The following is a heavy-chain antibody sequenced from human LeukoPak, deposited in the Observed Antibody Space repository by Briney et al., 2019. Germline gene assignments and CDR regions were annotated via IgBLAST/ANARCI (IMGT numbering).Heavy chain of an antibody. V-gene: IGHV4-39*07. CDR2: IYYSGST. Sequence: SETLSLTCTVSGGSISSSSYYWGWIRQPPGKGLEWIGSIYYSGSTYYNPSLKSRVTISVDTSKNQFSLKLSSVTAADTAVYYCAGEMATIGDKLDYWGQGTLVTVSS. CDR3: AGEMATIGDKLDY. CDR1: GGSISSSSYY. D-gene: IGHD5-24*01. J-gene: IGHJ4*02.